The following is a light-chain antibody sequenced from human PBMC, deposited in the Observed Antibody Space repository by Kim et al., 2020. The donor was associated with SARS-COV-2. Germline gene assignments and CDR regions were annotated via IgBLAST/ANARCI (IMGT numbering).Light chain of an antibody. Sequence: SPGDRASLSCRASHSVSSIYLAWYQQKPGQAPRLRIYGASSRATGIPDRFRGSGSRTDFTLTISRLEPEDVAVYYCQQYGSSPLTFGGGTKVGIK. J-gene: IGKJ4*01. V-gene: IGKV3-20*01. CDR3: QQYGSSPLT. CDR2: GAS. CDR1: HSVSSIY.